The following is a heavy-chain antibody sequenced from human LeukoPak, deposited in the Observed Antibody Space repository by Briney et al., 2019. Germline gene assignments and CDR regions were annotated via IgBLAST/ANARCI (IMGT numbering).Heavy chain of an antibody. J-gene: IGHJ4*02. CDR1: GFIFSNYA. V-gene: IGHV3-23*05. CDR2: SGSTI. CDR3: VRVSEKYSSGWYYFDY. Sequence: GGSLRLSCAASGFIFSNYAMTWVRQAPGKGLEWVSSSGSTIDYADSVKGRFTISRDNSKNTLYLQMNRLRAEDTAVYYCVRVSEKYSSGWYYFDYWGQGTLVTVSS. D-gene: IGHD6-19*01.